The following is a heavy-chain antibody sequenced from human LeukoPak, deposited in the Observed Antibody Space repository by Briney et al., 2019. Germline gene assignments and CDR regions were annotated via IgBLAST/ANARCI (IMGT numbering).Heavy chain of an antibody. CDR1: GYTLTELS. J-gene: IGHJ3*02. V-gene: IGHV1-24*01. Sequence: ASVKVSCTVSGYTLTELSMHWVRQAPGKGLEWMGGFDPEDGETIYAQKFQGRVTMTEDTSTDTAYMELSSLRSEDTAVYYCATGYADGSGSYYVRHDAFDIWGQGTMVTVSS. CDR2: FDPEDGET. D-gene: IGHD3-10*01. CDR3: ATGYADGSGSYYVRHDAFDI.